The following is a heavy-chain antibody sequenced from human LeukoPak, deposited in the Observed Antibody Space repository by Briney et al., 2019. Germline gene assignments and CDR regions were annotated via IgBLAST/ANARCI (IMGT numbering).Heavy chain of an antibody. D-gene: IGHD3-22*01. Sequence: GGSLRLSCAASGFTFSSYWMHWVRQAPGKGLVWVSRINSDGSSTSYADSVKGRFTISRDNAKNTLYLQMNSLRAEDTAVYYCARDEGDYDSSGYYYAFDYWGQGTLVTVSS. CDR3: ARDEGDYDSSGYYYAFDY. J-gene: IGHJ4*02. CDR1: GFTFSSYW. CDR2: INSDGSST. V-gene: IGHV3-74*01.